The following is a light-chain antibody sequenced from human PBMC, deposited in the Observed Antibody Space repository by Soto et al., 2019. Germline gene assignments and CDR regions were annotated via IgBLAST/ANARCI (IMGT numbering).Light chain of an antibody. CDR1: QIVSSSY. CDR3: QQDGDSPRT. Sequence: ASQIVSSSYLAWYQQRPGQAPRLLIYGASSWATGIPEWFSGRGSGPDFTLAISRLEPEDFAVYYCQQDGDSPRTFGQGTKVDIK. CDR2: GAS. J-gene: IGKJ1*01. V-gene: IGKV3-20*01.